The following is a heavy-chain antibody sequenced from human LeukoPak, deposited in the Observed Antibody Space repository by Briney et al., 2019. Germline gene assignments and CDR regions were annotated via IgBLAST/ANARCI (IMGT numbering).Heavy chain of an antibody. V-gene: IGHV4-59*01. CDR2: IYYSGST. J-gene: IGHJ3*02. CDR3: ARDRCSSTSCPDAFDI. D-gene: IGHD2-2*01. Sequence: SETLSLTCTVSGGSISSYYWSWIRQPPGKGLEWIGYIYYSGSTNYNPSLKSRVTISVDTSKNQFSLKLSSVTAADTAVYYCARDRCSSTSCPDAFDIWGQGTMVTVSS. CDR1: GGSISSYY.